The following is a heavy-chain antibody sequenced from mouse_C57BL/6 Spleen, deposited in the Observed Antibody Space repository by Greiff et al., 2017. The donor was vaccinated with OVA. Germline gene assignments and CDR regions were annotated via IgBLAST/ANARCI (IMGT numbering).Heavy chain of an antibody. Sequence: QVQLQQPGAELVRPGSSVKLSCKASGYTFTSYWIHWVKQRPIQGLEWIGNIDPSDSETHYNQKFKDKATLTVDKSSSTAYMQLSSLTSEDSAVYYCARTIYYGNSYAMDYWGQGTSVTVSS. V-gene: IGHV1-52*01. CDR1: GYTFTSYW. CDR3: ARTIYYGNSYAMDY. D-gene: IGHD2-1*01. CDR2: IDPSDSET. J-gene: IGHJ4*01.